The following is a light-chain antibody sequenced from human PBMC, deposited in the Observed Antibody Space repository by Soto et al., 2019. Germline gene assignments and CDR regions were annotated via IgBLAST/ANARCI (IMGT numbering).Light chain of an antibody. CDR2: EVN. V-gene: IGLV2-14*01. CDR1: SSDVGGYNY. J-gene: IGLJ1*01. CDR3: SSFASTHTYV. Sequence: QSALTQPASVSGSPGQSVTISCTGTSSDVGGYNYVSWYQQLPGEAPKLIIYEVNNRPSGVSHRFSGSKSGNTASLTISGLQAEDEADYYCSSFASTHTYVFGTGTKLTVL.